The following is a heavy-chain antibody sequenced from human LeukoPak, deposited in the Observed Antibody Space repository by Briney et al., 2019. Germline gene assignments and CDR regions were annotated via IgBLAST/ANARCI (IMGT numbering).Heavy chain of an antibody. J-gene: IGHJ4*02. CDR2: IYYSGRT. V-gene: IGHV4-30-4*08. D-gene: IGHD3-10*01. CDR1: GGSFSGYY. CDR3: ARSLYGFDY. Sequence: SETLSLTCAVYGGSFSGYYWSWIRQPPGKGLEWIGYIYYSGRTYYNPSLKSRVTISVDTSKNQFSLKLSSVTAADTAVYYCARSLYGFDYWGQGTLVTVSS.